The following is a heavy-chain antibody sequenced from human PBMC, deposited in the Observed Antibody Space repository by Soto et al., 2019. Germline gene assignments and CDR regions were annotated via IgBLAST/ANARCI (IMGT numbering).Heavy chain of an antibody. D-gene: IGHD6-13*01. CDR1: GFTFRYYA. CDR2: ISYDESNK. J-gene: IGHJ4*02. CDR3: ARVPRPEAAGTFKY. Sequence: QVQLVESGGGVVQPGGSLRLSCAASGFTFRYYALHWVRQAPGKGLEWVAVISYDESNKYYADSAKGRFTISRDNSKNTRYLQMNSLRGEDAAVYYCARVPRPEAAGTFKYWGQGTLVTVSS. V-gene: IGHV3-30*04.